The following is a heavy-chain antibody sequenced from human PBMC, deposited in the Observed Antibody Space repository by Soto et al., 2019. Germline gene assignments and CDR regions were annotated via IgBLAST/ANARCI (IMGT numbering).Heavy chain of an antibody. D-gene: IGHD6-6*01. CDR1: GVPISSYY. CDR2: IHAGGDV. V-gene: IGHV4-4*07. CDR3: ARNRDDYSSSYNWFDP. Sequence: SETLSLTCTVSGVPISSYYWSWMRQPAGKGLEFIGRIHAGGDVVYNPSLKSRVTMSTDTSKNQFSLWLRSVSAADTAIYYCARNRDDYSSSYNWFDPWGQGTSVTVSS. J-gene: IGHJ5*02.